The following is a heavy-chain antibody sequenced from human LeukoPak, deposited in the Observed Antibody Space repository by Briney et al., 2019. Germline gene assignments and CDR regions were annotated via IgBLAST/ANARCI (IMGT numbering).Heavy chain of an antibody. CDR2: IYTGGST. CDR1: GFIVSSHY. V-gene: IGHV3-53*04. J-gene: IGHJ4*02. D-gene: IGHD3-3*01. Sequence: GGSLRLSCAVSGFIVSSHYMTGVRQAPGKGLQWVSVIYTGGSTYYADSVKGRFTISRQNSKNMLYLQMNSLRVEDTAVYYCARPLTYYDVWSAYYFDSWVEGTLVSISS. CDR3: ARPLTYYDVWSAYYFDS.